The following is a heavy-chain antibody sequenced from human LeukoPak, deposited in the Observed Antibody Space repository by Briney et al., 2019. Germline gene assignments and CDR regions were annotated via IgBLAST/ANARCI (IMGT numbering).Heavy chain of an antibody. CDR1: GGTFLSHT. J-gene: IGHJ5*02. Sequence: SVKVSCKTSGGTFLSHTFSWVRQAPGKGLEWMGKITPVIETANYAQTFQGGVSIYADKSTTTVYMDLSGLRPDDTAVYYCARVNLRGSNYNWFDPWGQGTRVTVSS. D-gene: IGHD3-10*01. CDR2: ITPVIETA. CDR3: ARVNLRGSNYNWFDP. V-gene: IGHV1-69*08.